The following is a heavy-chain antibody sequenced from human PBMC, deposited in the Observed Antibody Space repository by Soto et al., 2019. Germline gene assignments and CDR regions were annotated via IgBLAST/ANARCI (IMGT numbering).Heavy chain of an antibody. CDR2: INPSGGST. J-gene: IGHJ6*02. D-gene: IGHD3-10*01. Sequence: ASVKVSFKASGYTFTSYYMHWVRQAPGQGLEWMGIINPSGGSTSYAQKFQGRVTMTRDTSTSTVYMELSSLRSEDTAVYYCARDHYDGSGSGSYYYGMDVWGQGTTVTVSS. CDR3: ARDHYDGSGSGSYYYGMDV. V-gene: IGHV1-46*01. CDR1: GYTFTSYY.